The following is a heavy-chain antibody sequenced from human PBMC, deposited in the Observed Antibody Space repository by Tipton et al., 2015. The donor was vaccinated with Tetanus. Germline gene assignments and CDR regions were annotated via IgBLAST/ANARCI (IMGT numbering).Heavy chain of an antibody. CDR3: ARDFFELRSPFFGMDV. Sequence: QLVQSGGGVIQPGRSLTLSCAASGFPLSNYGTHWVRQAPGKGLEWGAVLWYDGVNQFYADSVKGRFTISRDNSKNMVFLQMNSLRVEDTATYYCARDFFELRSPFFGMDVWGRGTTVTVSS. CDR1: GFPLSNYG. CDR2: LWYDGVNQ. V-gene: IGHV3-33*01. D-gene: IGHD1-7*01. J-gene: IGHJ6*02.